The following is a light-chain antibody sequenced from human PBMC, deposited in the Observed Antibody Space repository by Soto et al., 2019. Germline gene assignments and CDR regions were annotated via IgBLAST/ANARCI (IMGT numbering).Light chain of an antibody. J-gene: IGKJ5*01. CDR3: QQNYSPPPIT. V-gene: IGKV3-20*01. CDR2: GAS. Sequence: EIVMTQSPSTLSVSPGERATLSCRASQSVSSSYLAWYQQKPGQTPRLLIYGASSRATGIPDRFSGSGSGTDFTLTISSLQPEDFATYYCQQNYSPPPITFGQGTRLEIK. CDR1: QSVSSSY.